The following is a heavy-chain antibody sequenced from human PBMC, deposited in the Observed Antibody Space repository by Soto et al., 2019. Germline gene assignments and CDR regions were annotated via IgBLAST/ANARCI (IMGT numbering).Heavy chain of an antibody. D-gene: IGHD2-15*01. CDR2: IYHSGST. Sequence: SETLPLTWAVAGGSISSGGYSWICIRQPPGKGLEWIGYIYHSGSTYYNSSLKSRVTISVDRSKNQFSLKLSSVTAADPAVYYCAAGGVLPRYYWGQGTLVTVSS. J-gene: IGHJ4*02. V-gene: IGHV4-30-2*01. CDR1: GGSISSGGYS. CDR3: AAGGVLPRYY.